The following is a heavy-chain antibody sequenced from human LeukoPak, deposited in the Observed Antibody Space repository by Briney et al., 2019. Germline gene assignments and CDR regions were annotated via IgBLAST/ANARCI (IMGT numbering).Heavy chain of an antibody. J-gene: IGHJ6*02. CDR1: GFTFSSYA. V-gene: IGHV3-23*01. CDR3: ARGPTFSSRGSFMVYYYGMDV. Sequence: GESLRLSCAASGFTFSSYAMSWVCQAPGKGLEWVSAISGSGGSTYYADSVKGRFTISRDNSKNTLYLQMNSLRAEDTAVYYCARGPTFSSRGSFMVYYYGMDVWGQGTTVTVSS. D-gene: IGHD1-26*01. CDR2: ISGSGGST.